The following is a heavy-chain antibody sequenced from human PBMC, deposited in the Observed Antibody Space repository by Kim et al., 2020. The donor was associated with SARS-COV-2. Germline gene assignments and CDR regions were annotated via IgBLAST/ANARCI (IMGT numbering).Heavy chain of an antibody. CDR2: IYTSGST. CDR1: GGSISSYY. Sequence: SETLSLTCTVSGGSISSYYWSWIRQPAGKGLEWIGRIYTSGSTNYNPSLKSRVTMSVDTSKNQFSLKLSSVTAADTAVYYCARFVDRYCSSTSCYPTVVGAFDIWGQGTMVTVSS. J-gene: IGHJ3*02. D-gene: IGHD2-2*01. CDR3: ARFVDRYCSSTSCYPTVVGAFDI. V-gene: IGHV4-4*07.